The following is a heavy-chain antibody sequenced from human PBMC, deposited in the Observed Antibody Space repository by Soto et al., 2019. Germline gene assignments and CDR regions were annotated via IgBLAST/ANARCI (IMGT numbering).Heavy chain of an antibody. J-gene: IGHJ4*02. CDR2: INTDGSIT. V-gene: IGHV3-74*01. Sequence: GGSLRLSCAASGLIFSNYKMHWVRQAPGEGLVWVSRINTDGSITDYADSVKGRFTVSRDNAKNTLYLQMNSLRAEDTAVYYCARDTDGLHYWGQGTLVTVSS. CDR1: GLIFSNYK. CDR3: ARDTDGLHY.